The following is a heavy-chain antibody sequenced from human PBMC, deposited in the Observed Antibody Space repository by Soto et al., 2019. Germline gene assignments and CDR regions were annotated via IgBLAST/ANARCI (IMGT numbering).Heavy chain of an antibody. CDR3: AREGIQLWSSAFDI. J-gene: IGHJ3*02. D-gene: IGHD5-18*01. Sequence: SGGSLRLSCAASGFTFSSGAMHWVRQAPGKGLEWVAVISYDGSTKYYTDSVKGRFTISRDNSKNTLYLQMTSLKFEDAAVYYCAREGIQLWSSAFDIWGQGTMVTVSS. CDR2: ISYDGSTK. CDR1: GFTFSSGA. V-gene: IGHV3-30*04.